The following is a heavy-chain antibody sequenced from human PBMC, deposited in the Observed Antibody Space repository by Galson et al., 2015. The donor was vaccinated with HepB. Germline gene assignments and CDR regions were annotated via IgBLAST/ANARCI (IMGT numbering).Heavy chain of an antibody. V-gene: IGHV3-73*01. CDR3: TRGHGYCSSTSCRQRSYYYYYMDV. CDR1: GFTFSGSA. D-gene: IGHD2-2*01. Sequence: SLRLSCAASGFTFSGSAMHWVRQASGKGLEWVGRIRSKANSYATAYAASVKGRFTISRDDSKNTAYLQMNSLKTEDTAVYYCTRGHGYCSSTSCRQRSYYYYYMDVWGKGTTVTVSS. J-gene: IGHJ6*03. CDR2: IRSKANSYAT.